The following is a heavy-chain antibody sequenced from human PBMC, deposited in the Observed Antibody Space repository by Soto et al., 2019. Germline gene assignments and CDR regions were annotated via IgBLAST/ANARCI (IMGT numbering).Heavy chain of an antibody. D-gene: IGHD3-22*01. Sequence: GSSGMVCSKDLGYSFTDYYLHWVRPAPAQGLEWMGWINPNSGRTKSAQKFKRRVTMTRDTSISTAYMELSRLMSYDSAVYYCRRTKGDYYYCSGYNYSFDCW. CDR1: GYSFTDYY. J-gene: IGHJ4*01. CDR3: RRTKGDYYYCSGYNYSFDC. CDR2: INPNSGRT. V-gene: IGHV1-2*02.